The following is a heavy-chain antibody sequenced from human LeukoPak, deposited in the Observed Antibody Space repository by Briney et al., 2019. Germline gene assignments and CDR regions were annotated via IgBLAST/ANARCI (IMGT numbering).Heavy chain of an antibody. V-gene: IGHV4-61*02. Sequence: SETLSLTCTVSGGSISSGSYYWSWIRQPAGTGLEWIGRIYTSGSTNYNPSLKSRVTISVDTSKNPFSLKLSSVTAADTAVYYCARVTRTLCSGGSCYSGYFDYWGQGTLVTVSS. CDR3: ARVTRTLCSGGSCYSGYFDY. D-gene: IGHD2-15*01. J-gene: IGHJ4*02. CDR2: IYTSGST. CDR1: GGSISSGSYY.